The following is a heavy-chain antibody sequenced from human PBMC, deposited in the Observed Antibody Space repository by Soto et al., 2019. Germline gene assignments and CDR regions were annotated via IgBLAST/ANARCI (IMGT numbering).Heavy chain of an antibody. V-gene: IGHV4-59*01. CDR2: IYYSGST. CDR3: ARDRAPMVRGVIRNIWFDP. Sequence: SETLSLTCTVSGGSISSYYWSWIRQPPGKGLEWIGYIYYSGSTNYNPSLKSRVTISVDTSKNQFSLKLSSVTAADTAVYYCARDRAPMVRGVIRNIWFDPWGQGTLVTVSS. CDR1: GGSISSYY. D-gene: IGHD3-10*01. J-gene: IGHJ5*02.